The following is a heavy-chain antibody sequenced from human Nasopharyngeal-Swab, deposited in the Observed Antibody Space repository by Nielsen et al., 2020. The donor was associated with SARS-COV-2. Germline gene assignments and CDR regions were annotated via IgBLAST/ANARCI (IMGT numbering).Heavy chain of an antibody. Sequence: ASVKVSCKASGYTFTSYAMHWVRQAPGQRLEWMGWINAGNGNTKYSQKFQGRVTITRDTSASTAYMELSSLRSEDTAVYYCARGPDSSGYNYYYYYMDVWGKGTTVTVSS. CDR2: INAGNGNT. J-gene: IGHJ6*03. CDR3: ARGPDSSGYNYYYYYMDV. CDR1: GYTFTSYA. V-gene: IGHV1-3*01. D-gene: IGHD3-22*01.